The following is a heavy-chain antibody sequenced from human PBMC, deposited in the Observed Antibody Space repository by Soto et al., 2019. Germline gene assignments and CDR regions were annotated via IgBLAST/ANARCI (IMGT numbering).Heavy chain of an antibody. J-gene: IGHJ4*02. Sequence: QVQLQESGPGLLKPSETLTLTCTVTRGSVSSQTHSWTWIRQPPGKGLEWIGYKYYSGISNYNPSHQSRVTISVDTSKNQFSLRLTSVTAADTAVYYSVREDMSGTYYFDAWGQGALVTVSS. CDR3: VREDMSGTYYFDA. V-gene: IGHV4-61*01. CDR1: RGSVSSQTHS. D-gene: IGHD1-26*01. CDR2: KYYSGIS.